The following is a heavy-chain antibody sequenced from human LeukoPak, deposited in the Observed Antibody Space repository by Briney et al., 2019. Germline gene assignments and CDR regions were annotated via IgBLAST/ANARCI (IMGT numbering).Heavy chain of an antibody. CDR2: ISGSGDST. D-gene: IGHD3-16*01. CDR1: GFSFHNFG. J-gene: IGHJ4*02. V-gene: IGHV3-23*01. CDR3: AKADTPLPLRGPYFDY. Sequence: PGGSLRLSCAASGFSFHNFGMSWVRQATGKGVEWVSTISGSGDSTYYADSVKGRFTISKDNSKNTLYLQLNSLRVEDTAVYFCAKADTPLPLRGPYFDYWGQGTLVTVSS.